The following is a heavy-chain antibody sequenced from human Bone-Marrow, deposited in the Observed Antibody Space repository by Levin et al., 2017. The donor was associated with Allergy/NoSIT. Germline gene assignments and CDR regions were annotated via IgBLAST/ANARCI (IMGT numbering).Heavy chain of an antibody. Sequence: GASVKVSCKASGYTFTSYDINWVRQATGQGLEWMGWMNPNSGNTGYAPTFQDRVIMTSDTSTNTAYMELRGLKFHDTAVYYCARGSGWKGPYSSSWADSWGQGTLVTVSS. J-gene: IGHJ4*02. CDR3: ARGSGWKGPYSSSWADS. CDR2: MNPNSGNT. CDR1: GYTFTSYD. V-gene: IGHV1-8*01. D-gene: IGHD2-2*01.